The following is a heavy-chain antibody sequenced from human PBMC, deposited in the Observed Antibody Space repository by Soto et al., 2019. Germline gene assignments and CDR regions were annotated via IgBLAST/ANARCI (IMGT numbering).Heavy chain of an antibody. Sequence: SETLSLTCSVPSGSISGSYWSWIRQSPGKGLEWLGYVYYTGSTNYSPSLRSRVSISVDTSKNEFSLRLSSVTAADTAVYFCARSVAVPGAHIDYWGQGTQVTVSS. CDR2: VYYTGST. V-gene: IGHV4-59*01. D-gene: IGHD6-19*01. CDR1: SGSISGSY. CDR3: ARSVAVPGAHIDY. J-gene: IGHJ4*02.